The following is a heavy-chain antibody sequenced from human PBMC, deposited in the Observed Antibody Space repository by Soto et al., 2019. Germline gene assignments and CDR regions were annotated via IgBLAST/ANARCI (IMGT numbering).Heavy chain of an antibody. J-gene: IGHJ4*02. D-gene: IGHD3-10*01. CDR1: GFTFSSSW. Sequence: EVQLVESGGGLVQPGGSLRLSCAASGFTFSSSWMHWVRQAPGKGLVWVSRINSDGSSTDYADSVKGRLTISRDNAKSTLYLQMNSLRAEDAAVNYCARGPNGWFGFDYWGQGTLVPVSS. CDR3: ARGPNGWFGFDY. CDR2: INSDGSST. V-gene: IGHV3-74*01.